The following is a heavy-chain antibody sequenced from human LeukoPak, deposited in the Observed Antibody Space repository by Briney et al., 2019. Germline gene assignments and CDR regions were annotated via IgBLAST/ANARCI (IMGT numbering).Heavy chain of an antibody. CDR1: GGSISSYY. Sequence: SETLSLTCTVSGGSISSYYWNWIRQPAGKGLEWIGRIYTSGSTNYNPSLRSRLTMSLDTSENQVSLKLSSVTAADTAVYYCARATSSSTWNWFDPWGQGTLVTVSS. CDR3: ARATSSSTWNWFDP. V-gene: IGHV4-4*07. J-gene: IGHJ5*02. D-gene: IGHD6-13*01. CDR2: IYTSGST.